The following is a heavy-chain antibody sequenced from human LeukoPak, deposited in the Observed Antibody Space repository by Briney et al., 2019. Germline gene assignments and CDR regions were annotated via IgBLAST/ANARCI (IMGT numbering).Heavy chain of an antibody. CDR1: GYTFTSYY. D-gene: IGHD2-2*01. V-gene: IGHV1-46*01. CDR3: ARGVSTPDRDIVVVPALEVLWI. J-gene: IGHJ4*02. Sequence: ASVKVSCKASGYTFTSYYMHWVRQAPGQGLEWMGIINPSGGSTSYAQKFQGRVTMTRDMSTSTVYMELSSLRSEDTAVYYCARGVSTPDRDIVVVPALEVLWIWGQGTLVTVSS. CDR2: INPSGGST.